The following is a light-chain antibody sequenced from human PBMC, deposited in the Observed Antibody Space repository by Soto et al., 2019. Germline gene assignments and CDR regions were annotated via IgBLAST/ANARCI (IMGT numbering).Light chain of an antibody. Sequence: QSVLTQPPSVSAAPGQKVTISCSGSSSNIGNNYVSWYQHLPGTAPKLLIYENNKRPSGIPDRFSGSKSGTSATLGITGLQTGDEADYYCATWDSSLSAGVFGGGTKVTVL. V-gene: IGLV1-51*02. J-gene: IGLJ3*02. CDR3: ATWDSSLSAGV. CDR1: SSNIGNNY. CDR2: ENN.